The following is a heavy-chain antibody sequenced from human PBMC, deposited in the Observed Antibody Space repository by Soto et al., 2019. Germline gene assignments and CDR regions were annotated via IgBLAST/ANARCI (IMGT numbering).Heavy chain of an antibody. D-gene: IGHD3-10*01. CDR1: GFTFSAFG. Sequence: SLRLSCAASGFTFSAFGMHWVRQAPGKGLEWVAIISYDGILKYYADSVKGRFTISRDTSKGALYLQMNSLRPEDTAVYYCAKDFKVSGGHYGSLNYYYGMDVWGQGTTVTSP. CDR3: AKDFKVSGGHYGSLNYYYGMDV. CDR2: ISYDGILK. V-gene: IGHV3-30*18. J-gene: IGHJ6*02.